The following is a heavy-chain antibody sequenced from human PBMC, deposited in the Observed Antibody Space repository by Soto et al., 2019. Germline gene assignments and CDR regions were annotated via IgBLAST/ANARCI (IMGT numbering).Heavy chain of an antibody. V-gene: IGHV4-39*01. D-gene: IGHD3-3*01. CDR1: GGSISSSSYY. Sequence: PSETLSLTCTVSGGSISSSSYYWGWIRQPPGKGLEWIGSIYYSGSTYYNPSLKSRVTISVDTSKNQFSLKLSSVTAADTAVYYCARHEDFWSGFYYYGLDVWGQGTTVTVSS. CDR3: ARHEDFWSGFYYYGLDV. J-gene: IGHJ6*02. CDR2: IYYSGST.